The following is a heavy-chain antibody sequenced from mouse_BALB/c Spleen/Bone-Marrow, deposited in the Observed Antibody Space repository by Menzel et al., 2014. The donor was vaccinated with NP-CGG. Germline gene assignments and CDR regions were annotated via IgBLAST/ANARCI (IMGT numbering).Heavy chain of an antibody. CDR1: GYTFTSYW. D-gene: IGHD1-1*01. Sequence: EVQLQQSGTVLARPGASVKMSCKASGYTFTSYWMHWVKQRPGQGLEWIGAIYPGNSDTSYNQKFKGKAKLTAVTSASTAYMELSSLTNEDSAVYYCTRWNYCGGSYDYWGQGTTLTVSS. CDR3: TRWNYCGGSYDY. CDR2: IYPGNSDT. V-gene: IGHV1-5*01. J-gene: IGHJ2*01.